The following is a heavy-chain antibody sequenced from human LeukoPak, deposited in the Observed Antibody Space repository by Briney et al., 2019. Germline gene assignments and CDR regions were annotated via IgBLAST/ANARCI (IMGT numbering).Heavy chain of an antibody. D-gene: IGHD2-15*01. Sequence: ASVKVSCKASGYTFTSYYMHWVRQAPGQGLEWMGIINPSGGSTSYAQKFQGRVTMTRDTSTSTVYMELSSLRSEDTAVYYCAKDLHYCSGGSCYSGWFDPWGQGTLVTVSS. CDR2: INPSGGST. CDR1: GYTFTSYY. CDR3: AKDLHYCSGGSCYSGWFDP. J-gene: IGHJ5*02. V-gene: IGHV1-46*01.